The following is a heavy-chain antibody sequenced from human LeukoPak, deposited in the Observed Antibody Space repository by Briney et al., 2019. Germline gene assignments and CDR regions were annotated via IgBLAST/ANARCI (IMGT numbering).Heavy chain of an antibody. V-gene: IGHV3-48*04. CDR3: ARDGGYCSGGSCYDNWVDY. J-gene: IGHJ4*02. D-gene: IGHD2-15*01. Sequence: PGGSLRLSCAASGFTFSSYSMNWVRQAPGKGLEWVSYISSSGITIYYADSVKGRFTISRDNAKNSLYLQMNSLRAEDTAVYYCARDGGYCSGGSCYDNWVDYWGQGTLVTVSS. CDR2: ISSSGITI. CDR1: GFTFSSYS.